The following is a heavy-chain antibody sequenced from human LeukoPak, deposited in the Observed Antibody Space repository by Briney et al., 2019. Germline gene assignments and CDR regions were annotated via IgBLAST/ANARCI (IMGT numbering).Heavy chain of an antibody. CDR1: GFTVRNFW. CDR2: INQDGREQ. CDR3: ERLESSGWYRFDY. J-gene: IGHJ4*02. Sequence: GGSLRLSCVASGFTVRNFWMSWVRQAPGQGLEWEANINQDGREQYFLDSVKGRFTISRDNTEKSLYLQMNSERRDDSALYYCERLESSGWYRFDYWGQGTLVTVSS. D-gene: IGHD6-19*01. V-gene: IGHV3-7*01.